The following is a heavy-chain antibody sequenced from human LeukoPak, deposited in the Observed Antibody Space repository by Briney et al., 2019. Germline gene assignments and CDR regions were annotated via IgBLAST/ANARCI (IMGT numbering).Heavy chain of an antibody. J-gene: IGHJ4*02. CDR3: VRDRYYVPDY. V-gene: IGHV3-74*01. Sequence: GGSLTLSCAASGFTFSSTWMHWFRQAPGKWLVWVSRIHSDGSSTIYADSVKGRFTISRDNAKNTLYLQMNSLRAEDTAVYYCVRDRYYVPDYWGQGTLVTVSS. CDR1: GFTFSSTW. D-gene: IGHD3-10*02. CDR2: IHSDGSST.